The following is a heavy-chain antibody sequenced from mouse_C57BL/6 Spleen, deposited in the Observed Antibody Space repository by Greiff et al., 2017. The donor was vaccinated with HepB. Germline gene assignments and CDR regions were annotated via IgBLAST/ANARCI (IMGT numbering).Heavy chain of an antibody. CDR3: ARGGYFYAMGY. Sequence: EVQLQQSGPELVKPGASVKIPCKASGYTFTTYNMDWVKQSHGKSLEWIGDINPNNGGTIYNQKFKGKATWTVDKSSSTAYMEFRSLTSEDTAVYYCARGGYFYAMGYWGQGTSVTVSS. V-gene: IGHV1-18*01. D-gene: IGHD2-3*01. J-gene: IGHJ4*01. CDR1: GYTFTTYN. CDR2: INPNNGGT.